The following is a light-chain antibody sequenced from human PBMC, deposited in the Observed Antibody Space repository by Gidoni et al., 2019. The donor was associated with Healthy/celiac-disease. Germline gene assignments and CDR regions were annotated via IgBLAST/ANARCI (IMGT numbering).Light chain of an antibody. CDR2: GAS. CDR1: QSVSSN. CDR3: QQYNNWPGRT. Sequence: EIGLTQSPATLSVSPGEGATLSCRASQSVSSNLAWYQQKPGQAPRLLIYGASTRATGIPARFSGSGSGTEFTLTISSLQSEDFAVYYCQQYNNWPGRTFGPGTKVDIK. J-gene: IGKJ3*01. V-gene: IGKV3-15*01.